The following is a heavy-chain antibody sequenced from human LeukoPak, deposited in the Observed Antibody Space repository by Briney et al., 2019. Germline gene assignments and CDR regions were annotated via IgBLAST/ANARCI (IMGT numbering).Heavy chain of an antibody. V-gene: IGHV3-23*01. CDR2: TSGSGRSI. D-gene: IGHD6-19*01. CDR1: GFTFSSYA. J-gene: IGHJ4*02. CDR3: AKDMNSWRDGSGLGDYFDY. Sequence: GGSLRLSCAASGFTFSSYAMSWVRQAPGKGLEWVSGTSGSGRSIHYADSVKGRFTIPRDNSKDTLYLQMNSLRADDTAVYYCAKDMNSWRDGSGLGDYFDYWGQGTLVTVSS.